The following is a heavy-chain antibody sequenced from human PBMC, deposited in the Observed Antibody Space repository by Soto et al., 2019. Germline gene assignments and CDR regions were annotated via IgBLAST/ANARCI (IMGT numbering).Heavy chain of an antibody. CDR3: ARDRYYYDSSGYYSGFDY. CDR2: IKRDGSEK. D-gene: IGHD3-22*01. Sequence: GGSLRLSCAASGFTFSSYWMSWVRQAPGKGLEWVANIKRDGSEKYYVDSVKGRFTISRDNAKNSLYLQMNSLRAEDTAVYYCARDRYYYDSSGYYSGFDYWGQGTLVTVSS. CDR1: GFTFSSYW. V-gene: IGHV3-7*03. J-gene: IGHJ4*02.